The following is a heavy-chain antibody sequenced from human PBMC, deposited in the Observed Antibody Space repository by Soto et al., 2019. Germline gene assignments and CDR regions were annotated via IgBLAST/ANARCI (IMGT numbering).Heavy chain of an antibody. J-gene: IGHJ1*01. Sequence: QITLKESGPTLVKPTQTLTLTCTFSGFSLSTSGVGVGWIRQPPGKALEWLALIYWDDAKRYSPSLKRRLTITNDTSKNQVVLTMTNMDPVDTATYYCAHSPLVVVTAILDFQHWGQGTLVTVSS. CDR1: GFSLSTSGVG. V-gene: IGHV2-5*02. CDR2: IYWDDAK. D-gene: IGHD2-21*02. CDR3: AHSPLVVVTAILDFQH.